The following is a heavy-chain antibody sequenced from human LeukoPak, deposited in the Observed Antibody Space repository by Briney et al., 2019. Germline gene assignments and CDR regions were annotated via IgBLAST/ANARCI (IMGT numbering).Heavy chain of an antibody. CDR2: MYTSGSG. D-gene: IGHD5-18*01. CDR1: GASISIYY. V-gene: IGHV4-4*07. Sequence: PSETLSPTCTVSGASISIYYWSWIRQPAGKGLEWIGRMYTSGSGNYSPSLKSRVTMSVDTSKNQFSLKLSSVTAADTAVYYCARDRGYSYGYWYFDLWGRGTLVTVSS. J-gene: IGHJ2*01. CDR3: ARDRGYSYGYWYFDL.